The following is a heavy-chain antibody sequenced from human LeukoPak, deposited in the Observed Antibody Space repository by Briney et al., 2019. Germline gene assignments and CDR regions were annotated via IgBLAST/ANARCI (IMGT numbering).Heavy chain of an antibody. CDR3: AREGGFYRPLDY. V-gene: IGHV4-4*02. CDR2: FHLDGRT. D-gene: IGHD3-3*01. J-gene: IGHJ4*02. CDR1: GGSITTTNW. Sequence: SGTLSLTCGVSGGSITTTNWWTWVRQPPGKGLEWIGEFHLDGRTNYNPSLESRLTISVDMSENHISLRLTSVTAADTAVYYCAREGGFYRPLDYSGQGTLVTVSS.